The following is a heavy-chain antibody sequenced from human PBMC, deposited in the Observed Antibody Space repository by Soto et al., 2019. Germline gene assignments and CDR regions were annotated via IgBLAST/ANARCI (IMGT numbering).Heavy chain of an antibody. CDR3: ATSPLREHYYYYYGMDV. CDR1: GGTFSSYA. CDR2: IIPIFGTA. J-gene: IGHJ6*02. V-gene: IGHV1-69*06. Sequence: EASVKVSCKASGGTFSSYAISWVRQAPGQGLEWMGGIIPIFGTANYAQKFQGRVTITADKSTSTAYMELSSLRSEDTAVYYCATSPLREHYYYYYGMDVWGQGTTVTVSS.